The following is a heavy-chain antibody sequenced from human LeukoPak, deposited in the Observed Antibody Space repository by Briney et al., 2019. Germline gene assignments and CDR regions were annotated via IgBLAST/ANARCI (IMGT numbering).Heavy chain of an antibody. Sequence: PGGSLRLSCAASGFTFSSYWMSWVRQAPGKGLEWVANIKQDGSEKYYVDSVKGRFTISRDNAKNSLYPQMNSLRAEDTSVYYCARSGYSYGWDYWGQGTLVTVSS. V-gene: IGHV3-7*01. D-gene: IGHD5-18*01. J-gene: IGHJ4*02. CDR2: IKQDGSEK. CDR3: ARSGYSYGWDY. CDR1: GFTFSSYW.